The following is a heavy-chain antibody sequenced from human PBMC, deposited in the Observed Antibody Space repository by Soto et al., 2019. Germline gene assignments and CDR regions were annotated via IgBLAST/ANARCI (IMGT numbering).Heavy chain of an antibody. Sequence: QVQLVQSGAEVKKPGSSVKVSCKASGGTFSTYTITWVRQAPGQGLEWMGRIIPILGIINYAQKFQGRVTISADKVTGTAYMELTGLRSDDTAVYYCAGDPDSHYNDSHASSYPWGQGTLVTVSS. CDR1: GGTFSTYT. CDR2: IIPILGII. J-gene: IGHJ5*02. D-gene: IGHD4-4*01. CDR3: AGDPDSHYNDSHASSYP. V-gene: IGHV1-69*08.